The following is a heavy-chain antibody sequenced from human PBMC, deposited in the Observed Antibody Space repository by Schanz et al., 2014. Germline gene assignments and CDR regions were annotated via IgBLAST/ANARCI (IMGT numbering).Heavy chain of an antibody. CDR3: ARAGQDFEYSSLSPIWYFDL. Sequence: QAQLVQSGAEVKRSGASVKLSCKASGYTFTNYYIHWVRQAPGQGLEWMGRIYLSDGSTRYAQKFQGRVTVTRDTSTTTVYMELSRLRSDDTAVYYCARAGQDFEYSSLSPIWYFDLWGRGTLVTVSS. CDR2: IYLSDGST. J-gene: IGHJ2*01. CDR1: GYTFTNYY. V-gene: IGHV1-46*01. D-gene: IGHD6-6*01.